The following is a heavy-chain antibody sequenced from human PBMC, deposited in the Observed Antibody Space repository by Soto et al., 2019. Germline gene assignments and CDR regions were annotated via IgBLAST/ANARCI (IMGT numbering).Heavy chain of an antibody. J-gene: IGHJ4*02. CDR2: IVVDSGNT. CDR3: AAAYYDFWSGYLGSLDY. D-gene: IGHD3-3*01. Sequence: GASVKVSCKASGFTFTSSAVQWVRQARGQRLERIGWIVVDSGNTNYAQKFQERVTITRDMSTSTAYMELSSLRSEDTAVYYCAAAYYDFWSGYLGSLDYWGQGTLVTVSS. V-gene: IGHV1-58*01. CDR1: GFTFTSSA.